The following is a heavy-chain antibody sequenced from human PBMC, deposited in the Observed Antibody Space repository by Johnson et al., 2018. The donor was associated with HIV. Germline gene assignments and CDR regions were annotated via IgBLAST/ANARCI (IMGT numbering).Heavy chain of an antibody. CDR2: IRYDGSNK. Sequence: QVQLVESGGGVVQPGRSLRLSCVVSGFTFSSYAMHWVRQAPGKGLEWVAFIRYDGSNKYYADSVEGRFTISRDNSKNTLYLQMGSLRAEDTAVYYCAKDKSIVGATSNAFDIWGQGTMVTVSS. D-gene: IGHD1-26*01. J-gene: IGHJ3*02. CDR1: GFTFSSYA. CDR3: AKDKSIVGATSNAFDI. V-gene: IGHV3-30*02.